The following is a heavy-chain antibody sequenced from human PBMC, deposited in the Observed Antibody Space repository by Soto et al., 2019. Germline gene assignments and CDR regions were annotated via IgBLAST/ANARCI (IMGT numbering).Heavy chain of an antibody. V-gene: IGHV4-30-4*01. J-gene: IGHJ5*02. CDR2: IYYSGST. CDR1: GGSISSGDYY. D-gene: IGHD2-15*01. CDR3: AREAVVVAAYGNWFDP. Sequence: SETLSLTCTVSGGSISSGDYYWSWIRRPPGKGLEWIGYIYYSGSTYYNPSLESRVTISVDTSKNQFSLKLSSVTAADTAVYYCAREAVVVAAYGNWFDPWGQGTLVTVSS.